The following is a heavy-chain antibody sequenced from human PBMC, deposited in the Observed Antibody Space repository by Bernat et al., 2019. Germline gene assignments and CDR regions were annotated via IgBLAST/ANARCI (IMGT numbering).Heavy chain of an antibody. V-gene: IGHV3-48*04. CDR3: ARGTSTSAPYMDV. Sequence: EVQLVESGGGLVQPGGSLRLSCAASGFTFSNYNMNWVRQAPGKGLEWVSYISSSSSYTNYASPGKGRFTITRDNAKHSMYLQMNSLRAEDTAVYYCARGTSTSAPYMDVWGKGTTVTVSS. CDR1: GFTFSNYN. J-gene: IGHJ6*03. CDR2: ISSSSSYT.